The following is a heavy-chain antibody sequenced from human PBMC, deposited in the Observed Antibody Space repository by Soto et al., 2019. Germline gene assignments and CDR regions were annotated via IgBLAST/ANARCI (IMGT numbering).Heavy chain of an antibody. Sequence: GPSVKVSCKASGGTFSRYTISWVRQAPGQGLEWMGGIIPIFGGANYAQRFQDRVTITADESTRTAYMELSSLRSEDTAVYYCATAVVAETPDYGMDVWGQGTTVTVSS. D-gene: IGHD2-15*01. CDR2: IIPIFGGA. CDR3: ATAVVAETPDYGMDV. J-gene: IGHJ6*02. CDR1: GGTFSRYT. V-gene: IGHV1-69*13.